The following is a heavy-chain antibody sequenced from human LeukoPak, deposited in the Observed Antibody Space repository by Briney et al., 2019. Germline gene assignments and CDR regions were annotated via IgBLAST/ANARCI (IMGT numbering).Heavy chain of an antibody. V-gene: IGHV4-39*07. CDR1: GGSISSSSYY. J-gene: IGHJ4*02. CDR2: IYYSGST. CDR3: ARTPGEVTSGYYFDY. D-gene: IGHD1-26*01. Sequence: SETLSLTCTVSGGSISSSSYYWGWIRQPPGKGLEWIGSIYYSGSTYYNPSLKSRVTISVDTSKNQFSLKLSSVTAADTAVYYCARTPGEVTSGYYFDYWGQGTLVTVSS.